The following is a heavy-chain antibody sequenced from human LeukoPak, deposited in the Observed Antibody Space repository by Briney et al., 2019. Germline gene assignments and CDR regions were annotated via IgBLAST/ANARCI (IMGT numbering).Heavy chain of an antibody. V-gene: IGHV1-18*01. Sequence: ASVKVSCKASGYTFTSYGISWVRQAPGQGLEWMGWISVYNGNTNYAQKLQGRVAMTTDTSTSTAYMELRSLRSDDTAVYYCARDHSSGWYRQSLDWGQGTLVTVSS. CDR1: GYTFTSYG. J-gene: IGHJ4*02. CDR2: ISVYNGNT. D-gene: IGHD6-19*01. CDR3: ARDHSSGWYRQSLD.